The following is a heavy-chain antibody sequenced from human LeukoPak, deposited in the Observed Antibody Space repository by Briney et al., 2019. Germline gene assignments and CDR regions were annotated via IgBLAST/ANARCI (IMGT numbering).Heavy chain of an antibody. CDR1: GFTVSSSY. V-gene: IGHV3-53*01. CDR3: ARDRRDCSGASCYADAFDI. Sequence: GGSLRLSCAASGFTVSSSYMSWVRQAPGKGLEWVSVIHSDGRTYYGDSVKGRFTISRDNSKNTLYLQMNSLRAEDTAVYYCARDRRDCSGASCYADAFDIWGQGTMVTVSS. CDR2: IHSDGRT. D-gene: IGHD2-15*01. J-gene: IGHJ3*02.